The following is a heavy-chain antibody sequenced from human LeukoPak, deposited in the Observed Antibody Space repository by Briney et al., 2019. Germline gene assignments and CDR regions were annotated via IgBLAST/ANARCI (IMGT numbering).Heavy chain of an antibody. J-gene: IGHJ6*02. Sequence: SETLSLTCSVSGGSISSSNYRWSWIRQPPGKGRDGIGSIYYSGNTYHNPSLKIRLTVSVDMSKNQFSLKLISVTAADTAVYYCASSVAVSPSGYYGMDVWGQGTTVTVSS. CDR1: GGSISSSNYR. CDR2: IYYSGNT. V-gene: IGHV4-39*01. CDR3: ASSVAVSPSGYYGMDV. D-gene: IGHD6-19*01.